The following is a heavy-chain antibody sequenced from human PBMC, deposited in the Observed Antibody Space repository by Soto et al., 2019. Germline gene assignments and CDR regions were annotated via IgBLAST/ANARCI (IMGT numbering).Heavy chain of an antibody. CDR2: IVYLGSS. V-gene: IGHV4-39*07. CDR1: GASIISSYVY. Sequence: XGTLSLTFTVSGASIISSYVYGGGVRQPPGKGLEWIGSIVYLGSSYYNPSLKSRVTMSVDTSKNRFSLRLRSVTAADTALYFCARNSLVLSKYHRLDPRGEAIVVTVSS. D-gene: IGHD4-4*01. J-gene: IGHJ5*02. CDR3: ARNSLVLSKYHRLDP.